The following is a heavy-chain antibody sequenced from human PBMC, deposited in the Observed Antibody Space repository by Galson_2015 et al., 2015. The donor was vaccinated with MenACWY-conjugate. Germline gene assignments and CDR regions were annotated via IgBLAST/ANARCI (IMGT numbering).Heavy chain of an antibody. CDR3: ARDTGTGIFDY. CDR1: FSTLLASA. J-gene: IGHJ4*02. D-gene: IGHD1-1*01. Sequence: SVKVFFLPFFSTLLASALLFVRQVPGQGLEWMGWINTNTGNPTYAQGFTGRFAFPLDTSVSTAYLQISSLKAEDTAVYYCARDTGTGIFDYSGQGTLVTVSS. CDR2: INTNTGNP. V-gene: IGHV7-4-1*02.